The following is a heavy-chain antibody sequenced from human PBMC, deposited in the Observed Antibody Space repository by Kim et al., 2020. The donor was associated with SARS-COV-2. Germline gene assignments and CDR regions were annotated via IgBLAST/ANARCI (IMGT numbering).Heavy chain of an antibody. D-gene: IGHD2-2*01. Sequence: SVKVSCKASGGTFSSYAISWVRQAPGQGLEWMGGIIPIFGTANYAQKFQGRVTITADESTSTAYMELSSLRSEDTAVYYCARGLCSSTSCPLGWFDPWGQGTLVTVSS. CDR2: IIPIFGTA. CDR3: ARGLCSSTSCPLGWFDP. J-gene: IGHJ5*02. V-gene: IGHV1-69*13. CDR1: GGTFSSYA.